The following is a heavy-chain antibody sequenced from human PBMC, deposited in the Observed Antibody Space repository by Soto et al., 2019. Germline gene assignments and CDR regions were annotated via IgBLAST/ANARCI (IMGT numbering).Heavy chain of an antibody. V-gene: IGHV3-7*01. Sequence: GGSLRLSCAASGFTFSSYWMSWVRQAPGKGLEWVANIKQDGSEKYYVDSVKGRFTISRDNAKNSLYLQMNSLRAEDTAVYYCARDRRDIVLMVYAPNCYYYYGMDVWGQATTVTVSS. D-gene: IGHD2-8*01. CDR3: ARDRRDIVLMVYAPNCYYYYGMDV. J-gene: IGHJ6*02. CDR1: GFTFSSYW. CDR2: IKQDGSEK.